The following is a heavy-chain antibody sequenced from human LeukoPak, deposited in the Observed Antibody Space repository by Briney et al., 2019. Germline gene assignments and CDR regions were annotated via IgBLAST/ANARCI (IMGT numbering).Heavy chain of an antibody. D-gene: IGHD6-19*01. CDR1: GGSFSGYY. V-gene: IGHV4-34*01. CDR3: ARGVGIAVAGTQRGGFDY. Sequence: PSETLSLTCAVYGGSFSGYYWSWIRQPPGKGLEWIGEINHSGNTNYNPSLKSRVTISVDTSKNQFSLKLSSVTAADTAVYYCARGVGIAVAGTQRGGFDYWGQGTLVTVSS. J-gene: IGHJ4*02. CDR2: INHSGNT.